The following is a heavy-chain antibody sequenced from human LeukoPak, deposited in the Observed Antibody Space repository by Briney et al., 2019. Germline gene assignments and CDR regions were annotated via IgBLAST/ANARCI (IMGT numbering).Heavy chain of an antibody. CDR3: ARNGYYCLDY. Sequence: PSETLSLTCTVSGGSISSYYWSWIRQPPGKGLEWIAFIYYNGYTRYNPSLKSRVTISVDTSKNQFSLKLTSVTAADTAVYYCARNGYYCLDYWGQGTLVTVSS. D-gene: IGHD3-3*01. CDR1: GGSISSYY. CDR2: IYYNGYT. J-gene: IGHJ4*02. V-gene: IGHV4-59*12.